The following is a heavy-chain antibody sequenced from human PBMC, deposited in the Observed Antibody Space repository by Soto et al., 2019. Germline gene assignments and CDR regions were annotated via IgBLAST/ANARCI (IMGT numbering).Heavy chain of an antibody. Sequence: EVQLVESGGGLVKPGGSLRLSCAASGFTFSSYSMNWVRQAPGKGLEWVSSISSSSSYIYYADSVKGRFTISRDNAKNSLDLQMNSLRAEDTAVYYCAREVEQQLVLGWFDPWGQGTLVTVSS. V-gene: IGHV3-21*01. D-gene: IGHD6-13*01. CDR3: AREVEQQLVLGWFDP. CDR2: ISSSSSYI. J-gene: IGHJ5*02. CDR1: GFTFSSYS.